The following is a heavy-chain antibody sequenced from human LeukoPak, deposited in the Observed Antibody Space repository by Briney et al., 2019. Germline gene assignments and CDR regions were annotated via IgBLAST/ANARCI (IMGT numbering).Heavy chain of an antibody. CDR1: GYTFTSYG. CDR2: ISAYNGNT. J-gene: IGHJ6*02. V-gene: IGHV1-18*01. Sequence: ASVKVSCKASGYTFTSYGISWVRQAPGQGLEWMGWISAYNGNTNYAQKLQGRVTMTTDTSTSTAYMELRSLRSDDTAVYYCARGRGLVDTWPDYYYYGMDVWGQGTTVTVSS. D-gene: IGHD5-18*01. CDR3: ARGRGLVDTWPDYYYYGMDV.